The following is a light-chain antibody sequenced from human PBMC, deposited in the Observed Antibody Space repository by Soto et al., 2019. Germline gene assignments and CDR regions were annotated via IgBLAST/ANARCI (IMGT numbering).Light chain of an antibody. CDR1: QTISSW. Sequence: DIQVTQSAATLSVSVGDIVTITCRASQTISSWLAWYQQKPGKAPKLLIYKASTLKSGVPSRFSGSGSGTEFTLTISSLQPDDFATYYCQHYNSYSEAFGQGTKVDI. CDR3: QHYNSYSEA. V-gene: IGKV1-5*03. J-gene: IGKJ1*01. CDR2: KAS.